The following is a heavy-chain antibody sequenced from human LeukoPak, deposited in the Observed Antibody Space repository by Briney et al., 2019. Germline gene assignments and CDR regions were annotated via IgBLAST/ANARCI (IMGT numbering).Heavy chain of an antibody. Sequence: GGSLRLSCPASGFTFSSYAMHWVRQAPGKGLEYVSAISSNGGSTYYANSVKGRFTISRDNSKNTLHLQMGSLRAEDMAVYYCARSGRSDFWSGYPIDYWGQGTLVTVSS. V-gene: IGHV3-64*01. CDR2: ISSNGGST. CDR1: GFTFSSYA. J-gene: IGHJ4*02. CDR3: ARSGRSDFWSGYPIDY. D-gene: IGHD3-3*01.